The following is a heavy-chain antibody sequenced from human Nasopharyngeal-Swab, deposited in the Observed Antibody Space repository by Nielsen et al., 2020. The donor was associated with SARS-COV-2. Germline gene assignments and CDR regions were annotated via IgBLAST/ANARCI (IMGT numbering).Heavy chain of an antibody. Sequence: GGSLRLSYEGSGFTVSTHGMHWVRQAPGKGLEWLAVISYDGSRAYHAESMKGRFTISRDNSKNTVYLQLDSLRSEDTAVYYCAKLGGSYYFGHNDAFDIWGQGTMVTVSS. CDR2: ISYDGSRA. V-gene: IGHV3-30*18. D-gene: IGHD1-26*01. CDR3: AKLGGSYYFGHNDAFDI. J-gene: IGHJ3*02. CDR1: GFTVSTHG.